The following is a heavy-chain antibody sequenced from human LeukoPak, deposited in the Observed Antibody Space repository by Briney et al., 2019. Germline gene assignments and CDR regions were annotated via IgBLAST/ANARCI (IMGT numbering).Heavy chain of an antibody. D-gene: IGHD3-10*01. Sequence: SETLSLTCKVSGGSISNSNYYWSWIRQPPGKELEWLASINYGGTTYYNPSLKSRVTISVDTSKNQFSLRLSSATAADTAVYLCARYVVYGSGKYYFDYWGQGSLVTVSS. CDR2: INYGGTT. CDR3: ARYVVYGSGKYYFDY. V-gene: IGHV4-39*01. J-gene: IGHJ4*02. CDR1: GGSISNSNYY.